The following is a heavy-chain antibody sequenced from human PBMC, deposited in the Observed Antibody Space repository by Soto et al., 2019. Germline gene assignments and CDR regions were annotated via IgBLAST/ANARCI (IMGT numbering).Heavy chain of an antibody. CDR2: INSDGSRI. V-gene: IGHV3-74*01. Sequence: EVQLVESGGGLVQRGGSLRLSCAASGFTFSRYWMHWVRQAPGKGLVWVSRINSDGSRISYADSVKGRFTISRDNAKSTLYLQMNSLRAEDTAVYYCASDPDSNGFSSFDYWGQGTLVTVSS. D-gene: IGHD3-22*01. CDR1: GFTFSRYW. CDR3: ASDPDSNGFSSFDY. J-gene: IGHJ4*02.